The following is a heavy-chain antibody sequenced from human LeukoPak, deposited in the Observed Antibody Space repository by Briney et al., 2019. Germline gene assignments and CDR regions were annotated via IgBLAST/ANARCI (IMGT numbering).Heavy chain of an antibody. J-gene: IGHJ6*03. D-gene: IGHD2-21*02. CDR3: AKARAASVTYYYYMDV. CDR1: GLTFSTYT. Sequence: PGGSLRLSCATSGLTFSTYTMGWVRQAPGEGLEWVSTISYSGSSTFYADSVKGRFTISRDNSKNTLYLQLNSLRAEDTAVYYCAKARAASVTYYYYMDVWGKGTTVTVSS. V-gene: IGHV3-23*01. CDR2: ISYSGSST.